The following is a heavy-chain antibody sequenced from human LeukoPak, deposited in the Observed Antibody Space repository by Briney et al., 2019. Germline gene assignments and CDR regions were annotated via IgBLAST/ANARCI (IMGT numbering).Heavy chain of an antibody. V-gene: IGHV4-4*07. CDR1: GGSISNYY. J-gene: IGHJ6*02. D-gene: IGHD5-18*01. Sequence: SETLSLTCTVSGGSISNYYWSWIRQPAGKGLEWIGRIYTSGSTNYNPSLKSRVTMSVDTSKNQFSLKLSSVTAADTAVYYCARESWGYSYGQEDYYGMDVWGQGTTVTVSS. CDR2: IYTSGST. CDR3: ARESWGYSYGQEDYYGMDV.